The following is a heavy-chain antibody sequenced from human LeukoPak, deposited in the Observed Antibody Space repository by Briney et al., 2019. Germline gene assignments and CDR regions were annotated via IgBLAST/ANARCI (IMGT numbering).Heavy chain of an antibody. CDR1: GYSFTSYW. Sequence: GASLNISCKCSGYSFTSYWIGWVRQMPGEGLELMGISYPGDSDIRYSPSFQGQVTISADKSIRTAYLQWSSLKASGTAMYYCARQFGGNSEFDYWGQGTLVTVSS. CDR2: SYPGDSDI. J-gene: IGHJ4*02. V-gene: IGHV5-51*01. CDR3: ARQFGGNSEFDY. D-gene: IGHD4-23*01.